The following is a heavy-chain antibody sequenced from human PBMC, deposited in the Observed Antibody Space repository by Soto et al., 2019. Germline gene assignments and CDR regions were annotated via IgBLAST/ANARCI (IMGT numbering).Heavy chain of an antibody. CDR1: GGSFSGYY. J-gene: IGHJ6*02. CDR2: INHSGST. Sequence: QVQLQQWGAGLLKPSETLSLTCAVYGGSFSGYYWSWIRQPPGKGLEWIGEINHSGSTNYNPSLKSRVTISVDTSKNQFSLKLSSVTAADTAVYYCAREGLIVVGSSGMDVWGQGTTVTVS. D-gene: IGHD2-21*01. V-gene: IGHV4-34*01. CDR3: AREGLIVVGSSGMDV.